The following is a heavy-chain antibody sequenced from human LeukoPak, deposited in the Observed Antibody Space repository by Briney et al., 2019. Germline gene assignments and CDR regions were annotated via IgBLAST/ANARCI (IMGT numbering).Heavy chain of an antibody. CDR2: IIPIFGTA. Sequence: ASVKVSCKASGGTFSSYAISWARQAPGQGLEWMGGIIPIFGTANYAQKFQGRVTITADESTSTAYMELSSLRSEDTAVYYCARTDSNVDTAMDTWGQGTLVTVSS. D-gene: IGHD5-18*01. V-gene: IGHV1-69*13. CDR1: GGTFSSYA. CDR3: ARTDSNVDTAMDT. J-gene: IGHJ5*02.